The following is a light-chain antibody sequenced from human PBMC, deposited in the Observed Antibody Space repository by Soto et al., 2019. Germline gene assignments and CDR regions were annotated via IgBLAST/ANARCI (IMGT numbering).Light chain of an antibody. CDR3: QQYNNWPLT. V-gene: IGKV3-15*01. CDR1: QSVSSN. Sequence: EIVMTQSPATLSVSPGEGATLSCRASQSVSSNLAGYQQKPGQAPRLLIYDASTRATDIPTIFSGSGSETEFTLTITSLQAEDFAVYYCQQYNNWPLTFGPGTKVDI. CDR2: DAS. J-gene: IGKJ3*01.